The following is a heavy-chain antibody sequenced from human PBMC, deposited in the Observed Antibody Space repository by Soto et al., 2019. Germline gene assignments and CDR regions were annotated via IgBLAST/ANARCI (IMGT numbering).Heavy chain of an antibody. CDR3: ASARTYNYAFDY. CDR1: GFTVHCNY. CDR2: VFSGGST. Sequence: PGGSLRLSCAPSGFTVHCNYMSWVRQASGKGLEWVSVVFSGGSTYYADSVKGRFTISRDTSKNTLSLQMNSLRAEDTAVYFCASARTYNYAFDYWGQGTLVTVSS. V-gene: IGHV3-53*01. D-gene: IGHD5-18*01. J-gene: IGHJ4*02.